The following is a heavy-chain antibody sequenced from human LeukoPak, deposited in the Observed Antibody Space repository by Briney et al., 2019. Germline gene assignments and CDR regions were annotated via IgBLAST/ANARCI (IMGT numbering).Heavy chain of an antibody. CDR3: ARKFCSSTTCYVAFDM. J-gene: IGHJ3*02. CDR1: GYTFTNYW. D-gene: IGHD2-2*01. CDR2: IYPRDSDT. V-gene: IGHV5-51*01. Sequence: GESLKISCKGSGYTFTNYWIGWVRQMPGKGLEYMGIIYPRDSDTRYSPSFEGQVTISADKSISTAYLQWSSLKASDTAMYFCARKFCSSTTCYVAFDMWGPGTMVTVSS.